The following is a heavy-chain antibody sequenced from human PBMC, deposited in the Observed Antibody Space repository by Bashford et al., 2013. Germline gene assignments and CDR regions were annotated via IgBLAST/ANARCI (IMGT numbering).Heavy chain of an antibody. Sequence: VRQAPGKGLEWVAVISYDGSNKYYADSVKGRFTISRDNSKNTLYLQMNSLRAEDTAVYYCARDCGGDCYAFDYWGQGTLVTVSS. J-gene: IGHJ4*02. D-gene: IGHD2-21*02. CDR3: ARDCGGDCYAFDY. V-gene: IGHV3-33*05. CDR2: ISYDGSNK.